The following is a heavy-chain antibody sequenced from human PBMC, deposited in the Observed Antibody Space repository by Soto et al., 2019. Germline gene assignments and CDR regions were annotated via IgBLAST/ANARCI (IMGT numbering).Heavy chain of an antibody. J-gene: IGHJ6*02. Sequence: EVQLVESGGGLVQPGGSLRLSCAASGFTFSSYWISWVRQDPGKGLEWVANINQDGSEKFYVDSVKGRFTISRDNAKKSLYLQMNTLRVEDTAVYYCARDCSSSWYSYYYNGMDVWGQGTTVTVSS. CDR2: INQDGSEK. D-gene: IGHD6-13*01. V-gene: IGHV3-7*05. CDR3: ARDCSSSWYSYYYNGMDV. CDR1: GFTFSSYW.